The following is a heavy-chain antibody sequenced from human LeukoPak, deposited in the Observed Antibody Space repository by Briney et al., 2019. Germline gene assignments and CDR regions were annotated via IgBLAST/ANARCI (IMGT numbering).Heavy chain of an antibody. CDR3: ATYYYGSGGFQH. D-gene: IGHD3-10*01. J-gene: IGHJ1*01. V-gene: IGHV4-30-2*01. Sequence: SETLSLTSAVSGGSISSGGYSWSWIRQPPGKGLEWIGYIYHSGSTYYNPSLKSRVTISVDRSKNQFSLKLSSVTAADTAVYYCATYYYGSGGFQHWGQGTLVTVSS. CDR1: GGSISSGGYS. CDR2: IYHSGST.